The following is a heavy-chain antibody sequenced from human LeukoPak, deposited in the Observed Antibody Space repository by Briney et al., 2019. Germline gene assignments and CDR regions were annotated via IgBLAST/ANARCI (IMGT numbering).Heavy chain of an antibody. CDR1: GFTFTGSE. CDR2: ISSSGSTI. CDR3: ARDKALMLYTSDAFDV. J-gene: IGHJ3*01. V-gene: IGHV3-48*03. D-gene: IGHD2-8*02. Sequence: GGSLGLSCEASGFTFTGSEMNWVRQAPGKGLEWISYISSSGSTIQYADSVKGRFTISRDNHKNSLYLQMNSLRAEDTAVYYCARDKALMLYTSDAFDVWGQGTVVTVPS.